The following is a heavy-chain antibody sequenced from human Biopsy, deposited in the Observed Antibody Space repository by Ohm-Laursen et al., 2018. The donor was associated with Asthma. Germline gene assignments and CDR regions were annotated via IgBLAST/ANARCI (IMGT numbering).Heavy chain of an antibody. CDR2: IYYDGSRK. CDR1: GFRFPIYG. Sequence: SLRLSCSASGFRFPIYGMHWVRQGPGKGLEWVAGIYYDGSRKYYTESVKGRFTISRDNSKNRLYLEMASLRAEDTAVYYCAREKVIESRGFQNWFDPWGQGTLVHVSS. D-gene: IGHD3-16*02. J-gene: IGHJ5*02. CDR3: AREKVIESRGFQNWFDP. V-gene: IGHV3-33*08.